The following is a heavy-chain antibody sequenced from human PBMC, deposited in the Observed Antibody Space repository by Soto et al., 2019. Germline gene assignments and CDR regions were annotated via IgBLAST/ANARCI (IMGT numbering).Heavy chain of an antibody. Sequence: QVQLVQSGAEVKKPGASVKVSCKASGYTFTSYDINWVRQATGQGLEWMGWMNPNSGNTGYAQKFTGRVTMTRNTSIGTAYMERSSLRSEDTAVYYCARGGDIVATWEFLGNARGMYYYYMDVWGKGTTVTVSS. CDR2: MNPNSGNT. J-gene: IGHJ6*03. D-gene: IGHD5-12*01. CDR1: GYTFTSYD. CDR3: ARGGDIVATWEFLGNARGMYYYYMDV. V-gene: IGHV1-8*01.